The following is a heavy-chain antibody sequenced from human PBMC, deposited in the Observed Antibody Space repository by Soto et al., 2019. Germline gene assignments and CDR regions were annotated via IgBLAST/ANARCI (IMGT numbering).Heavy chain of an antibody. Sequence: AASVKVSCKASGYTFTSYYMHWVRQAPGQGLEWMGIINPSGGSTSYAQKFQGRVTMTRDTSTSTVYMELSSLRSEDTAVYYCALYDILTGYGYWGQGTLVTVSS. CDR1: GYTFTSYY. J-gene: IGHJ4*02. CDR3: ALYDILTGYGY. V-gene: IGHV1-46*01. D-gene: IGHD3-9*01. CDR2: INPSGGST.